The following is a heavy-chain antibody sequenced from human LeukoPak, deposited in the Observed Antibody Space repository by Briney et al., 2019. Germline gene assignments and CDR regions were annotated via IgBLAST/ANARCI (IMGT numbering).Heavy chain of an antibody. J-gene: IGHJ5*02. Sequence: EASVKVSCKASGGTFSSYAISWVRQAPGQGLEWMGIINPSGGSTSYAQKFQGRVTMTRDMSTSTVYMELSSLRSEDTAVYYCARVSHCSGGSCYSGWFDPWGQGTLVTVSS. D-gene: IGHD2-15*01. CDR3: ARVSHCSGGSCYSGWFDP. CDR1: GGTFSSYA. V-gene: IGHV1-46*01. CDR2: INPSGGST.